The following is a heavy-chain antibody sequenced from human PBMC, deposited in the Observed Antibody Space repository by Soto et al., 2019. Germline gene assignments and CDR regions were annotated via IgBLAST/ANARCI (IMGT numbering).Heavy chain of an antibody. Sequence: QVQLVESGGGVVQPGRSLRLSCAASGFMFSNHGMHWVRQAPGKGLEWVAVIWSDGNNRYYADSVKGRFTISRDNSKNKVYLQMNSLRAEDTAVYYCVRGDNWNDEASDYWGQGTLVTDSS. CDR1: GFMFSNHG. V-gene: IGHV3-33*01. J-gene: IGHJ4*02. D-gene: IGHD1-1*01. CDR3: VRGDNWNDEASDY. CDR2: IWSDGNNR.